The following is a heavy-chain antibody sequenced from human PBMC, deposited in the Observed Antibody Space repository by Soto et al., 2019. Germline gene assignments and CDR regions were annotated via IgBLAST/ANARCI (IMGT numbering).Heavy chain of an antibody. J-gene: IGHJ6*02. CDR2: IYYSGTT. CDR1: NGSVSSGTYS. Sequence: SETLSLTCTVSNGSVSSGTYSWSWVRQLPGKGLEWIGYIYYSGTTYYTPSLKSRLTMSMDRANDHFSLNLTSVTAADTAVYFCARGHYYYGMDVWGQGITVTVSS. V-gene: IGHV4-30-2*01. CDR3: ARGHYYYGMDV.